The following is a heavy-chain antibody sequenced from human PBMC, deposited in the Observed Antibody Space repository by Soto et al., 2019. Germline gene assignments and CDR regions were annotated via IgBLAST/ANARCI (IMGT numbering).Heavy chain of an antibody. Sequence: SETLSLTCTVSGGSVSSASYYWSWIRQPPGKGLEWIGYIHYIESTNYNPSLKSRVIMSVDTPKNQFSLKLSSVTAADTAVYYCARASTHPDYYYYGMDVWGQGTTVTVSS. J-gene: IGHJ6*02. CDR2: IHYIEST. CDR1: GGSVSSASYY. V-gene: IGHV4-61*01. CDR3: ARASTHPDYYYYGMDV.